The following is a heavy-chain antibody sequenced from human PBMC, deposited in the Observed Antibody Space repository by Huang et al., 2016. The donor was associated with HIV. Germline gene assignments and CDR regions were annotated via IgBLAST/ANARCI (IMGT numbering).Heavy chain of an antibody. V-gene: IGHV4-34*01. J-gene: IGHJ3*01. CDR2: INHSGST. Sequence: QVQLQQWGAGLLKPSETLSLTCAVSGGSFSGYYWSLIRQPPGKGLEWIGQINHSGSTDYSPSLKSRVTMSVDTSKNQCSLRLNSVSAADTAVYFCARPKLGAHDSFDVWGQGTMVTVSS. D-gene: IGHD1-26*01. CDR3: ARPKLGAHDSFDV. CDR1: GGSFSGYY.